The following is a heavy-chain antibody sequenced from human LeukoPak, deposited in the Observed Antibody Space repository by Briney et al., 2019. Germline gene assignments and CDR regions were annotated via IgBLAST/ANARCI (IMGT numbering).Heavy chain of an antibody. V-gene: IGHV4-59*01. Sequence: SETLSLTCTVSGGSISSYYWSWIRQPPGKGLEWTGYFYYTGSTNYNPSLKSRVTISVDTSKNQFSLKLGSVTAADTAVYYCARVRRGVDAFDIWGQGTMVTVS. CDR3: ARVRRGVDAFDI. CDR1: GGSISSYY. D-gene: IGHD3-10*01. CDR2: FYYTGST. J-gene: IGHJ3*02.